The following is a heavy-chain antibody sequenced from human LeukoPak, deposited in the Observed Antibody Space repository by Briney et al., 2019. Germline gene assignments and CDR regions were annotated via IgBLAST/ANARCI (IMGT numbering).Heavy chain of an antibody. D-gene: IGHD6-6*01. Sequence: GESLKISCQGSGYSFTTYWIGWVRQLPGKGLEWMGIIYPGDSDTRYSPSFQGQVTISADKSISTAYLQWSSLKASYSAIYYCARHTSSSIFCGPGTLVTVSS. J-gene: IGHJ4*02. V-gene: IGHV5-51*01. CDR3: ARHTSSSIF. CDR1: GYSFTTYW. CDR2: IYPGDSDT.